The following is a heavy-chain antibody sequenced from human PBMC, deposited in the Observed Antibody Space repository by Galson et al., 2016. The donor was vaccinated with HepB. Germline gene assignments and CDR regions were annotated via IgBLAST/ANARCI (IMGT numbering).Heavy chain of an antibody. D-gene: IGHD1-26*01. CDR3: AKEGGPYSCGY. CDR1: GFTVSHFY. Sequence: SLRLSCAASGFTVSHFYMGWVRQAPGKGLEWLSLIYNDGSTYYADSVKGRFTNSRDISKNTMYLHMNGLRADDTAIYCCAKEGGPYSCGYCGQGTLVTGSS. V-gene: IGHV3-53*01. J-gene: IGHJ4*02. CDR2: IYNDGST.